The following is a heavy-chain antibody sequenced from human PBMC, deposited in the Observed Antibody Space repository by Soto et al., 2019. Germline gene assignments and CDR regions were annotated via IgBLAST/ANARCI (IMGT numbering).Heavy chain of an antibody. CDR1: GGSISSGGYY. Sequence: PSETLSLTCTVSGGSISSGGYYWSWIRQHPGKGLEWIGYIYYSGSTYYNPSLKSRVTISVDTSKNQFSLKLSSVTAADTAVYYCARDFGPPPHDILTGDAFDIWGQGTMVTVSS. CDR2: IYYSGST. CDR3: ARDFGPPPHDILTGDAFDI. D-gene: IGHD3-9*01. J-gene: IGHJ3*02. V-gene: IGHV4-31*03.